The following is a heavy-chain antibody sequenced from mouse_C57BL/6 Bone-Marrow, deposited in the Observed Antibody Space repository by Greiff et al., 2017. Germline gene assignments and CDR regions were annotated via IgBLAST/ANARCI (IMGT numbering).Heavy chain of an antibody. Sequence: QVQLQQPGAELVRPGTSVKLSCKASGYTFTSYWMHWVKQRPGQGLEWIGVIDPSDSYTNYNQKFKGKATLTVDTSSSTASMQLSRLTSKDSAVYDSARSRRYYAMDYWGQGTSVTVSS. CDR3: ARSRRYYAMDY. CDR2: IDPSDSYT. CDR1: GYTFTSYW. V-gene: IGHV1-59*01. J-gene: IGHJ4*01.